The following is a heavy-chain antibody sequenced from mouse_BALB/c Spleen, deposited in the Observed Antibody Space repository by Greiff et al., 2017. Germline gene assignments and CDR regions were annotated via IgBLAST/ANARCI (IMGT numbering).Heavy chain of an antibody. V-gene: IGHV2-9*02. Sequence: VKLMESGPGLVAPSQSLSITCTASGFSLTSYGVHWVRQPPGKGLEWLGVIWAGGSTNYNSALMSRLSISKDNSKSQVFLKMNSLQTDDTAMYYCARVYGSSYDAMDYWGQGTSVTVSS. CDR3: ARVYGSSYDAMDY. CDR2: IWAGGST. J-gene: IGHJ4*01. CDR1: GFSLTSYG. D-gene: IGHD1-1*01.